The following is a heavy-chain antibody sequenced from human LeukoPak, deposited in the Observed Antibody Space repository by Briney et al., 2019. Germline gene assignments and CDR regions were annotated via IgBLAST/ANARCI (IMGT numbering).Heavy chain of an antibody. Sequence: GGSLRLSCAASGFIFSSYGMTWVRQAPGKGLEWVSAISGSGSGGSTYYADSVKGRFTISRDNSKNTLYLQMNSLRAEDTAVYYCARDGGSSGTGAYYMDVWGKGTTVTVSS. CDR3: ARDGGSSGTGAYYMDV. J-gene: IGHJ6*03. D-gene: IGHD2-15*01. V-gene: IGHV3-23*01. CDR2: ISGSGSGGST. CDR1: GFIFSSYG.